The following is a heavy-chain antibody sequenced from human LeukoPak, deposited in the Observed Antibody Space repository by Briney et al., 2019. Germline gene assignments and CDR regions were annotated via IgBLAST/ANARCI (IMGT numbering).Heavy chain of an antibody. CDR3: ARGPYGWYYFDT. V-gene: IGHV1-69*05. Sequence: SVKVSCKASGGTFSSSSISWVRQAPGQGLEWMGRIVPIFATPNYAQKFQGRVTITTDESTNTAYMELTSLRSDDTAVYYCARGPYGWYYFDTWGHGTLVTVSS. D-gene: IGHD1-26*01. J-gene: IGHJ5*01. CDR1: GGTFSSSS. CDR2: IVPIFATP.